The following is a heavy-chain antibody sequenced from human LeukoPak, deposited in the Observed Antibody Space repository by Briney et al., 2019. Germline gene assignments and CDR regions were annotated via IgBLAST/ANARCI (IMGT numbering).Heavy chain of an antibody. V-gene: IGHV7-4-1*02. J-gene: IGHJ3*02. Sequence: ASVKVSCKASGYTFTSYAINWVRQAPGQGLEYMGWIRTSTGSPTYAQGFTGRFVFSLDTSVNTPYLQISSLKAEDTAVYYCARDLDSAAFDIWGQGTMVTVSS. CDR2: IRTSTGSP. D-gene: IGHD2-15*01. CDR1: GYTFTSYA. CDR3: ARDLDSAAFDI.